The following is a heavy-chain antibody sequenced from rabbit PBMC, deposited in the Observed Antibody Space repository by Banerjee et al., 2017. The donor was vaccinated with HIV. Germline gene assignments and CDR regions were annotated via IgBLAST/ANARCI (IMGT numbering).Heavy chain of an antibody. D-gene: IGHD6-1*01. Sequence: QSLEESGGDLVKPGASLTLTCTASGFSFSSSYYMYWVRQAPGKGLEWIASILGGSGGVIYYANWAKGRFTISKTSSTTVTLQMTSLTAADTATYFCARHHDGYGDENLWGQGTLVTVS. CDR2: ILGGSGGVI. V-gene: IGHV1S40*01. CDR1: GFSFSSSYY. CDR3: ARHHDGYGDENL. J-gene: IGHJ4*01.